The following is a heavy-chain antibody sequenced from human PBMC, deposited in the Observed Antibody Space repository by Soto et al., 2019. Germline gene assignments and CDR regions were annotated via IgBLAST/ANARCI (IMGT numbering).Heavy chain of an antibody. CDR2: ISGSGGST. CDR3: AKDPKITMIVVVITHFDY. CDR1: GFTFSSYA. V-gene: IGHV3-23*01. Sequence: EVQLLESGGGLVQPGGSLRLSCAASGFTFSSYAMSWVRQAPGTGLEWVSAISGSGGSTYYADSVKGRFTISRDNSKNTLYLQMNSLRAEDTAVYYCAKDPKITMIVVVITHFDYWGQGTLVTVSS. D-gene: IGHD3-22*01. J-gene: IGHJ4*02.